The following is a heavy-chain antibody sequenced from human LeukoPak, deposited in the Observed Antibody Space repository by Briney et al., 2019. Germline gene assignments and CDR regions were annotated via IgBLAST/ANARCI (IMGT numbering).Heavy chain of an antibody. CDR3: ARGWGGIAAAGTSGSVNY. J-gene: IGHJ4*02. V-gene: IGHV1-18*01. CDR1: GYTFTSYG. Sequence: ASVKVSCKASGYTFTSYGISWVRQAPGQGLEWMGWISAYNGNTNYAQKLQGRVTMTTDTSTSTAYMELRSLRSEDTAVYYCARGWGGIAAAGTSGSVNYWGQGTLVTVSS. D-gene: IGHD6-13*01. CDR2: ISAYNGNT.